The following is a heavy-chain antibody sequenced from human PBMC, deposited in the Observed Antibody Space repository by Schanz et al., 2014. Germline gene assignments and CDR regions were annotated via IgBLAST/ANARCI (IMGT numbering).Heavy chain of an antibody. Sequence: EVQLLESGGGLVQPGGSLRLSCLASGFAFSSYGMNWLRQAPGKGLEWVSVIGVDGTTTYYADSVKGRFTISRDNSKKTLYLQMNSLRPEDTAVYYCAKYRGYYRVSGSYRELEYWGQGTLVTVSS. CDR1: GFAFSSYG. CDR3: AKYRGYYRVSGSYRELEY. D-gene: IGHD3-10*01. J-gene: IGHJ4*02. V-gene: IGHV3-23*01. CDR2: IGVDGTTT.